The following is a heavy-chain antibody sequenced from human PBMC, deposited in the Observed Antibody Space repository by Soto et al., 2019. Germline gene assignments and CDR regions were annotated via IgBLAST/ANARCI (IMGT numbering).Heavy chain of an antibody. CDR2: VNHSGST. CDR3: ARKYLPYYGSGSPYGMDV. V-gene: IGHV4-34*01. CDR1: GGSFSGYY. Sequence: QVQLQQWGAGLLKPSETLSLTCGVYGGSFSGYYWSWIRQPPGKGLEWIGEVNHSGSTNYNPSLQSRGPISVDTSKNQFSLKLSSVTAADTALYYCARKYLPYYGSGSPYGMDVWGQGTTVTVSS. D-gene: IGHD3-10*01. J-gene: IGHJ6*02.